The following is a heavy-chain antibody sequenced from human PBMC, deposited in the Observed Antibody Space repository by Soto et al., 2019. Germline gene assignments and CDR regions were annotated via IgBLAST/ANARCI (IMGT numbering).Heavy chain of an antibody. CDR3: APRQVRDGWWLQNAFDT. Sequence: SGPTLVNPTQTLTLTCTFSGFSLSTSGVGVGWIRQPPGKALEWLALIYWNDDKRYSPSLKSRLTITKDTSKNQVVLTMTNMDPVDTATYHCAPRQVRDGWWLQNAFDTRGQVTMITAS. V-gene: IGHV2-5*01. J-gene: IGHJ3*02. D-gene: IGHD5-12*01. CDR2: IYWNDDK. CDR1: GFSLSTSGVG.